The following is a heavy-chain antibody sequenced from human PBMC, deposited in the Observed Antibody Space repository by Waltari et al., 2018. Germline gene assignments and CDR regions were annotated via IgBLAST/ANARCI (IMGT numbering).Heavy chain of an antibody. CDR3: AKKDSSAPQDFHLFDY. D-gene: IGHD6-25*01. CDR2: IYSGGST. J-gene: IGHJ4*02. CDR1: GFTVSSNY. V-gene: IGHV3-66*03. Sequence: EVQLVESGGGLIQPGGSLRLSCAASGFTVSSNYMSWVRQAPGKGLEWVSVIYSGGSTYYADSVKGRFTISRDNSKNTLYLQMNSLRAEDTAVYYCAKKDSSAPQDFHLFDYWGQGTLVTVSS.